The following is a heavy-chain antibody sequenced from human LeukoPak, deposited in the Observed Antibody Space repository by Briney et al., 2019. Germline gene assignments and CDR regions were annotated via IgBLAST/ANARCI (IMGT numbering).Heavy chain of an antibody. J-gene: IGHJ4*02. CDR1: GYSFTSYW. V-gene: IGHV5-51*01. D-gene: IGHD6-13*01. Sequence: PGESLKISCKGSGYSFTSYWIGWVRQMHGKGLEWMGLIYPGDTHTRYSPSFQGPVDISADKSISTAYLQWSSLKALDTAMYYCARSAAGQYYFDYWGQGTLVTVSS. CDR2: IYPGDTHT. CDR3: ARSAAGQYYFDY.